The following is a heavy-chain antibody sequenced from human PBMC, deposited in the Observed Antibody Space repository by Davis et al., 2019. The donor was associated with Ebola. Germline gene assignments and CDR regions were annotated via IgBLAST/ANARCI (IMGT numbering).Heavy chain of an antibody. CDR2: IYHSGST. D-gene: IGHD3-3*01. Sequence: SETLSLTCAVSGGSISSSNWWSWVRQPPGKGLEWIGEIYHSGSTNYNPSLKSRVTISVDKSKNQFSLKLSSVTAADTAVYYCARVGPDYDFWSGYYNYYYGMDVWGQGTTVTVSS. J-gene: IGHJ6*02. V-gene: IGHV4-4*02. CDR1: GGSISSSNW. CDR3: ARVGPDYDFWSGYYNYYYGMDV.